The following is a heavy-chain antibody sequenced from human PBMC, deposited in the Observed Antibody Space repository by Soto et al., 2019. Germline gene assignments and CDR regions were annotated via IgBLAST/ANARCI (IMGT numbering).Heavy chain of an antibody. CDR2: IDWDDDK. CDR1: GFSLTSSGMC. Sequence: ESGPTLVNPTQTLTLTCSFSGFSLTSSGMCVSWIRQPPGKALEWLALIDWDDDKYYSTSLKTRLTISKDTSENQVVLTMSNMDPVDTATYYCARTFNGYPDYWGQGTLVTVSS. J-gene: IGHJ4*02. D-gene: IGHD5-18*01. CDR3: ARTFNGYPDY. V-gene: IGHV2-70*12.